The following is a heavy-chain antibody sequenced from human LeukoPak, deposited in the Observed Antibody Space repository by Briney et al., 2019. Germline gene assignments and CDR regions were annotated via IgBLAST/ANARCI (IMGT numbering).Heavy chain of an antibody. CDR1: GYTFTSYA. CDR3: ARDFTIFRMTHPGDY. V-gene: IGHV1-18*01. Sequence: ASVKVSCKASGYTFTSYAITWARQAPGQGLEWMGWISVYSGNTHYAQRFQGRVTMTRDTSTSTVYMELSSLRSEDTAVYYCARDFTIFRMTHPGDYWGQGTLVTVSS. J-gene: IGHJ4*02. D-gene: IGHD3-3*01. CDR2: ISVYSGNT.